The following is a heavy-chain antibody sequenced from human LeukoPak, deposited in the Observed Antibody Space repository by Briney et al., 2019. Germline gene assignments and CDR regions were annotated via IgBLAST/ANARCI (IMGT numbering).Heavy chain of an antibody. Sequence: GGSLRLSCAASGFTFSSYSMNWVRQAPGKGLEWVSSISSSSSYIYYADSVKGRFTISRDNSKSTLYLQMNSLSAEDTAIYYCAKAAGDYHLANFESWGPGTLVTVSS. CDR2: ISSSSSYI. D-gene: IGHD4-17*01. CDR1: GFTFSSYS. V-gene: IGHV3-21*04. CDR3: AKAAGDYHLANFES. J-gene: IGHJ4*02.